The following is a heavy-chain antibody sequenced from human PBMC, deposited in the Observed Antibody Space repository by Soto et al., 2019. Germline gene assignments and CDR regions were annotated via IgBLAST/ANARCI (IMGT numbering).Heavy chain of an antibody. CDR2: ISSDGNEK. CDR3: TNWNYPQSD. CDR1: GFTFNTYG. V-gene: IGHV3-30*18. D-gene: IGHD1-7*01. J-gene: IGHJ4*02. Sequence: PGGSLRLSXAASGFTFNTYGMHWVRQAPGKGPEWVAVISSDGNEKYYADSVKGRFTISRDNSKNTLYLQMNSPRVEDTAVYYCTNWNYPQSDWGQGTLVTVSS.